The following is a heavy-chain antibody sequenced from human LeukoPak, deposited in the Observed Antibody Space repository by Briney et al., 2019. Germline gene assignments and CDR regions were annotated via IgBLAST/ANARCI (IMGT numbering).Heavy chain of an antibody. D-gene: IGHD6-6*01. J-gene: IGHJ3*02. CDR1: GYSFTTYW. CDR3: ARTEQLGLVSGLDT. V-gene: IGHV5-51*01. CDR2: IYPGDSDT. Sequence: GESLKISWKGSGYSFTTYWIGLVRQMPGKGLEWMGIIYPGDSDTTYSPSFQGQVTISADKSISTAYLQWSSLKASDTAMYYCARTEQLGLVSGLDTWGQGTMVTVSS.